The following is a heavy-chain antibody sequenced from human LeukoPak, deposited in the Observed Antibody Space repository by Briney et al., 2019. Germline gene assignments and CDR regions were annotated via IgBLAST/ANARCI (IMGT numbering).Heavy chain of an antibody. CDR2: INPNRGNP. CDR3: AEDGIRDFDWLLSPQLYYYYGMDV. V-gene: IGHV1-8*01. Sequence: ASVKVSCKASGYTFTSYDINWVRQATGQGLEWMGWINPNRGNPGYAQKFQGRVTMTRNTSISTAYMELSSLRSEDTAFYFQAEDGIRDFDWLLSPQLYYYYGMDVWGQGTTVTVSS. J-gene: IGHJ6*02. CDR1: GYTFTSYD. D-gene: IGHD3-9*01.